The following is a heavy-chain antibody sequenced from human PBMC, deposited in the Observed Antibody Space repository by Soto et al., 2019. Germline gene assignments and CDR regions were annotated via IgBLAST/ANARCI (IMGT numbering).Heavy chain of an antibody. D-gene: IGHD6-13*01. CDR2: ISSSSSYI. CDR1: GFTFSSYS. CDR3: ARDPLPHDAAAGTGGIF. J-gene: IGHJ4*02. V-gene: IGHV3-21*01. Sequence: EVQLVESGGGLVKPGGSLRLSCAASGFTFSSYSMNWVRQAPGKGLEWVSSISSSSSYIYYADSVKGRFTISRDNAKNSLYLQMNSLRAEDTAVYYCARDPLPHDAAAGTGGIFWGQGTLVTVSS.